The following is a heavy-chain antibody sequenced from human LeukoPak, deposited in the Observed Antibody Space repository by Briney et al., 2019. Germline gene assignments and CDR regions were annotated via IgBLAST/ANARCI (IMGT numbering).Heavy chain of an antibody. CDR3: ASSRFASSGYYYNSGGDTDEVYFDY. Sequence: RASVKVSCKASGYTFTSYGISWVRQAPGQGLEWMGWISAYNGNTNYAQKLQGRVTMTTDTSTSTAYMELRSLRSEDTAVYYCASSRFASSGYYYNSGGDTDEVYFDYWGQGTLVTVSS. D-gene: IGHD3-22*01. V-gene: IGHV1-18*01. CDR1: GYTFTSYG. CDR2: ISAYNGNT. J-gene: IGHJ4*02.